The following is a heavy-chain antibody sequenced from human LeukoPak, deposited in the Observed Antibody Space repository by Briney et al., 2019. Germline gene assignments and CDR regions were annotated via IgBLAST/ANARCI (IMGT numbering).Heavy chain of an antibody. CDR2: IYHTGTT. V-gene: IGHV4-30-4*01. D-gene: IGHD3-10*01. J-gene: IGHJ4*02. Sequence: SQTLSLTCTVSGDSISSGDYYWSWIRQPPGKGLDWIGCIYHTGTTYYNPSLKSRITISVDRSKNQFSLKLNSATAADTAVYYCARDHGVRGATDYWGQGTLVTVSS. CDR3: ARDHGVRGATDY. CDR1: GDSISSGDYY.